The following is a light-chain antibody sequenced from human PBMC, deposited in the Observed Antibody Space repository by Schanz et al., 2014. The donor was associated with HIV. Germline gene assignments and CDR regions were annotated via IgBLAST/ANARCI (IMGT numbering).Light chain of an antibody. J-gene: IGKJ4*02. Sequence: AIRITQSPSSLSASTGDRVTITCRASQGISSYLAWYQQKPGKAPKLLIYAASTLQSGVPSRFSGSGSGTQFTLTISSLQPDDFATYYCQQYDTNSSFGGGTKVEIK. CDR3: QQYDTNSS. CDR1: QGISSY. V-gene: IGKV1-8*01. CDR2: AAS.